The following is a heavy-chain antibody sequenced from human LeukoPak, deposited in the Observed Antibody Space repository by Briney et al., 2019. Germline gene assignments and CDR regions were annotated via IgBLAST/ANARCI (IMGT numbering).Heavy chain of an antibody. V-gene: IGHV4-34*01. CDR3: ARGVVVVPAARDDDAFDI. CDR1: GGSFSGYY. J-gene: IGHJ3*02. D-gene: IGHD2-2*01. CDR2: INHSGST. Sequence: KTSETLSLTCAVYGGSFSGYYWSWIRQPPGKGLEWIGEINHSGSTNYNPSLKSRVTMSVDTSKNQFSLKLSSVTAADTAVYYCARGVVVVPAARDDDAFDIWGQGTMVTVSS.